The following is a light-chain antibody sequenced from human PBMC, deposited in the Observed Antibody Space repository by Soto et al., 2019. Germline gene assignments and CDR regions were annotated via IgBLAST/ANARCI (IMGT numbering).Light chain of an antibody. CDR1: QSVSSN. CDR3: QQYNNWPPLT. J-gene: IGKJ3*01. Sequence: EIVMTQSPATLSVSPGERATLSCRASQSVSSNLAWYQQKPGQAPRLLIYGASTRATGIQARFSGSGSGTEFTLTISSLQSEDFAVYYCQQYNNWPPLTFGPGTKVDIK. CDR2: GAS. V-gene: IGKV3-15*01.